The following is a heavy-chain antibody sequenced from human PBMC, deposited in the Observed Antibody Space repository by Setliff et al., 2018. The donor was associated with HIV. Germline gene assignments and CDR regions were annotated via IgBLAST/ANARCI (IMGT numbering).Heavy chain of an antibody. Sequence: PGESLKISCKGSGYSFTNYWIGWVRQMPGKGLEWMGIIYPGDSDTRYSPSFQGQVTISADKSISTAYLQWSSLKASDTAMYYCARLSVVTATRIYYFDYWGPETLLVTVSS. J-gene: IGHJ4*03. CDR2: IYPGDSDT. D-gene: IGHD2-21*02. V-gene: IGHV5-51*01. CDR1: GYSFTNYW. CDR3: ARLSVVTATRIYYFDY.